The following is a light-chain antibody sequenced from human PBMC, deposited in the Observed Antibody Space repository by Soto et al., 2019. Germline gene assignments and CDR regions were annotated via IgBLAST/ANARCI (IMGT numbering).Light chain of an antibody. CDR1: QSSSSW. CDR3: LQDYDYPRT. V-gene: IGKV1-5*01. CDR2: DAS. Sequence: GDRVTITCRASQSSSSWLAWYQQKPGKAPKLLIQDASSLESGVPSRFSGRGSGTDFTLTISSLQPEDFATYYCLQDYDYPRTFGQGTKWIS. J-gene: IGKJ1*01.